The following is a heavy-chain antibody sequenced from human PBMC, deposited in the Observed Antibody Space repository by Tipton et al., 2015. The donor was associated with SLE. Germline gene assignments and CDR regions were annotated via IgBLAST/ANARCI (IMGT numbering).Heavy chain of an antibody. D-gene: IGHD2-15*01. J-gene: IGHJ4*02. Sequence: SLRLSCAASGFTFSSYSMNWVRQAPGKGLEWVSSISSSSSYIYYADSVKGRFTISRDNAKNSLYLQMNSLRAEDTAVYYCAGGGPVVAAKRPLNYWGQGTLVTVSS. CDR3: AGGGPVVAAKRPLNY. V-gene: IGHV3-21*03. CDR2: ISSSSSYI. CDR1: GFTFSSYS.